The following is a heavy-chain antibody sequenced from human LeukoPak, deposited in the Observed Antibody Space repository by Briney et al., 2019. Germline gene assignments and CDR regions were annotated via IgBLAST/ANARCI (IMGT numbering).Heavy chain of an antibody. CDR2: IYYSGST. Sequence: SETLSLTCTVSGGSISSYYWSWIRQPPGKRLEWIGYIYYSGSTNYNPSLKSRVTISVDTSKNQFSLKLSSVTAADTAVYYCASSIVGATTPPMVDYWGQGTLVTVSS. V-gene: IGHV4-59*01. J-gene: IGHJ4*02. CDR3: ASSIVGATTPPMVDY. D-gene: IGHD1-26*01. CDR1: GGSISSYY.